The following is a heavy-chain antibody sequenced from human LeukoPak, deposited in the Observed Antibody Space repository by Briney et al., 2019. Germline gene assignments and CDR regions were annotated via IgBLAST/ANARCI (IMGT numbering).Heavy chain of an antibody. Sequence: GASVKVSCKASGYTFTSYDINWVRQATGQGLEWMGWMNPNSGNTGYAQKFQGRVTMTRNTSISTAYMELSSLRSEDAAVYYCARGVVPDGWFDPWGQGTLVTVSS. CDR3: ARGVVPDGWFDP. CDR2: MNPNSGNT. J-gene: IGHJ5*02. D-gene: IGHD2-2*01. CDR1: GYTFTSYD. V-gene: IGHV1-8*01.